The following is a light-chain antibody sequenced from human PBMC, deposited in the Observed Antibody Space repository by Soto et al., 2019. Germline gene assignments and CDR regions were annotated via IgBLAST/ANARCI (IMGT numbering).Light chain of an antibody. CDR3: QQCYISPWT. J-gene: IGKJ1*01. V-gene: IGKV1-39*01. Sequence: DIPMTQSPSSLSASVGDRVTITCRASQSITNYLNWYQQKPGKAPKLLIYGASSLQSGVPSRFSGSGSGTDFTLTISSLQPEDFATYYCQQCYISPWTFGQGTKVEIK. CDR2: GAS. CDR1: QSITNY.